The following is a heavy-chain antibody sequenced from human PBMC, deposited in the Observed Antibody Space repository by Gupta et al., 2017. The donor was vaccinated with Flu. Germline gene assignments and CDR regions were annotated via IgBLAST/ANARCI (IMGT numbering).Heavy chain of an antibody. V-gene: IGHV4-61*02. CDR1: GGSISSGSYY. Sequence: QVQLQESGPGLVKPSQTLSLTCTVAGGSISSGSYYWSWIRQPAGKGLEWIGRIYTSGSTNYNPSLKSRVTISVDTSKNQFSLKLSSVTAADTAVYYGARTAGYCSGGSCLYYYYYYGMDVWGQGTTVTVSS. CDR3: ARTAGYCSGGSCLYYYYYYGMDV. CDR2: IYTSGST. D-gene: IGHD2-15*01. J-gene: IGHJ6*02.